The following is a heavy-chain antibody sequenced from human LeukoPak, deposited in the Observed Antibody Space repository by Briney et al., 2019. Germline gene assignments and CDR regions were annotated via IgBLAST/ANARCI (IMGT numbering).Heavy chain of an antibody. V-gene: IGHV1-18*01. Sequence: ASVRVSCKASGYTFTSYGISWVRQAPGQGLEWMGWISAYNGNTNYAQKLQGRVTMTTDTSTSTAYMELRSLRSDDTAVYYCARGGQTGVAGTELYYYYYMDVWGKGTTVTISS. D-gene: IGHD6-19*01. CDR3: ARGGQTGVAGTELYYYYYMDV. CDR1: GYTFTSYG. CDR2: ISAYNGNT. J-gene: IGHJ6*03.